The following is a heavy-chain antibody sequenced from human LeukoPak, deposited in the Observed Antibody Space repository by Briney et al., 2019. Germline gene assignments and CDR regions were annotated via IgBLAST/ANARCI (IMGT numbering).Heavy chain of an antibody. CDR1: GFPFSSYW. Sequence: GGSLRLSCVASGFPFSSYWMTWVRQAPGKGLEWLAVISYEGSNTYFADSVKGRFTISRDNSKNTLYLQVNSLRAEDAAVYYCVKVGCSSTSCPNRFDYWGQGTLVTVSS. J-gene: IGHJ4*02. CDR2: ISYEGSNT. CDR3: VKVGCSSTSCPNRFDY. D-gene: IGHD2-2*01. V-gene: IGHV3-30*18.